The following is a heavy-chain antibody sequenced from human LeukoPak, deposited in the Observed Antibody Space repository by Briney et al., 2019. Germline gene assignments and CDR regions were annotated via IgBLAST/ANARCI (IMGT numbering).Heavy chain of an antibody. J-gene: IGHJ5*02. V-gene: IGHV4-34*01. Sequence: SETLSLTCAVYGGSFSGYYWSWIRQPPGKGLEWIGEINHSGSTNYNPSLKSRVTITVDTSKNQFSLKLSSVTAADTAVYYCARRIYYGSGSYYNWFDPWGQGTLVTVSS. D-gene: IGHD3-10*01. CDR1: GGSFSGYY. CDR3: ARRIYYGSGSYYNWFDP. CDR2: INHSGST.